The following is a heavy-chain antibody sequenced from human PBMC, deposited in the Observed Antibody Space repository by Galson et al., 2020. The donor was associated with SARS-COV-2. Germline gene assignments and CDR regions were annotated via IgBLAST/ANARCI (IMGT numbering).Heavy chain of an antibody. J-gene: IGHJ6*02. Sequence: GESLKISCKGSGYSFTSYWIGWVRQMPGKGLEWMGIIYPGDSDTGYSPSFQGQVTISADRSISTAYLQWSSLKASDTAMYYCAKEVWVGNYYYGMDVWGQGTTVTVSS. V-gene: IGHV5-51*01. D-gene: IGHD2-15*01. CDR3: AKEVWVGNYYYGMDV. CDR2: IYPGDSDT. CDR1: GYSFTSYW.